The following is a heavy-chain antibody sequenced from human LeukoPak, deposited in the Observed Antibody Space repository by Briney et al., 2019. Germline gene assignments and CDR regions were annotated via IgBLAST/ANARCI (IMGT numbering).Heavy chain of an antibody. CDR3: AREGGYGDFWAYYFDY. Sequence: PSETLSLTCAVYGGSFSGYYWSWIRQPPGKGLEWIGYIYYSGSTYYNPSLKSRVTISVDTSKNQFSLKLSSVTAADTAVYYCAREGGYGDFWAYYFDYWGQGTLVTVSS. J-gene: IGHJ4*02. CDR2: IYYSGST. D-gene: IGHD4-17*01. V-gene: IGHV4-34*09. CDR1: GGSFSGYY.